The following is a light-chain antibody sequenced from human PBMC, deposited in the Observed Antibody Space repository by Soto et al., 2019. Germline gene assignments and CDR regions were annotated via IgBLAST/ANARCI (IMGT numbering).Light chain of an antibody. CDR3: QHYNNWPFT. CDR2: GAS. CDR1: QSVSSN. J-gene: IGKJ2*01. Sequence: EIVMTQSSATLSVSPGERATLSCRASQSVSSNLAWYQQKPGQAPTLLIYGASARATGIPARFSGSGSGTEFTLTISSLQSEDFAVYYCQHYNNWPFTFGQGTKLEIK. V-gene: IGKV3-15*01.